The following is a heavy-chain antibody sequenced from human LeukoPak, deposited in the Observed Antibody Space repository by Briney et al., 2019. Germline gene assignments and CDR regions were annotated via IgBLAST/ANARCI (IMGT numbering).Heavy chain of an antibody. CDR2: IKQDGSEK. CDR3: ATGSSWHTF. Sequence: GGSLRLSCEASGFTFSSYWMSWVCQAPGKGLEWVANIKQDGSEKYYVDSVKGRFTISRDNAKNSLQLQVSSLRAEDTAVYYCATGSSWHTFWGQGTLVTVSS. J-gene: IGHJ4*02. V-gene: IGHV3-7*01. D-gene: IGHD6-13*01. CDR1: GFTFSSYW.